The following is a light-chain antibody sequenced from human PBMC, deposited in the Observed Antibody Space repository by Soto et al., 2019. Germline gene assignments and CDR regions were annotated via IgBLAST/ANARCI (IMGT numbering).Light chain of an antibody. CDR3: QQFNAYPLT. V-gene: IGKV1-9*01. Sequence: DIQLTQSPSFLSASVGDRVTISCRARQGISDYLAWYQQKPGKAPKRLIYGASTLQSGVPSRFSGSASGTEFTLTISSLQPEDFATYFCQQFNAYPLTCGGGTKLEIK. CDR1: QGISDY. J-gene: IGKJ4*01. CDR2: GAS.